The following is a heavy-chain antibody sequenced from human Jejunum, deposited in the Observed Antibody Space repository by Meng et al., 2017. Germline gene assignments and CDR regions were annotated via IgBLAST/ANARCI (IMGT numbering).Heavy chain of an antibody. D-gene: IGHD5-12*01. V-gene: IGHV4-4*02. CDR2: IYHTGST. Sequence: QGELQGSGPGLVKPSGPLSLPCAVSGGSISDSNWWSWVRQPPGKGLEWIGEIYHTGSTNYNPSLKSRVTMSLDKSKNQFFLDLNSVTAADTAVYYCARDLLGPAIAASGYFDPWGQGTLVTVSS. J-gene: IGHJ5*02. CDR1: GGSISDSNW. CDR3: ARDLLGPAIAASGYFDP.